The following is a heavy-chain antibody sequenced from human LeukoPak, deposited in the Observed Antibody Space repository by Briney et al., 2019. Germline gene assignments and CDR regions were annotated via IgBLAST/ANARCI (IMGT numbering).Heavy chain of an antibody. CDR2: IYYSGST. CDR1: GGSISSSSYY. CDR3: ARLYPVVPAATIYYYYGMDV. D-gene: IGHD2-2*01. V-gene: IGHV4-39*07. Sequence: PSETLSLTCTVSGGSISSSSYYWGWIRQPPGKGLEWIGSIYYSGSTYYNPSLKSRVTISVDTSKNQFSLKLCSVTAADTAVYYCARLYPVVPAATIYYYYGMDVWGQGTTVTVSS. J-gene: IGHJ6*02.